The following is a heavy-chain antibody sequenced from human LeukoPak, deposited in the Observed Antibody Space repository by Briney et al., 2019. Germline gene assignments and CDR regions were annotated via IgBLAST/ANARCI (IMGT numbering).Heavy chain of an antibody. CDR2: IYYTGST. D-gene: IGHD1-1*01. CDR1: GGSISSYY. CDR3: ARVGDWNDLVY. J-gene: IGHJ4*02. V-gene: IGHV4-59*01. Sequence: PSETLSLTCTVSGGSISSYYWSWIRQSPGKGLEWIGYIYYTGSTNYNPSLKSRVTIPVDTSKNQFSLKLSSVTAADTAVYYCARVGDWNDLVYWGQGTLVSVSS.